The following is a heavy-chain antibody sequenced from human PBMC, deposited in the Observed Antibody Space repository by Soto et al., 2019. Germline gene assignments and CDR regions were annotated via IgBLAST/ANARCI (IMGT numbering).Heavy chain of an antibody. D-gene: IGHD2-2*01. CDR2: FHYSGFT. Sequence: SETLSLTCAVSGGSISSGPYTWGWIRQPPGKGLEWIGTFHYSGFTRYNPSLESRVTISVDTSKNQFSLRVTSVTAADTAMYYCERLGGYFSGSSCHGYYAMDVSGQGITVTVSS. V-gene: IGHV4-39*01. CDR3: ERLGGYFSGSSCHGYYAMDV. J-gene: IGHJ6*02. CDR1: GGSISSGPYT.